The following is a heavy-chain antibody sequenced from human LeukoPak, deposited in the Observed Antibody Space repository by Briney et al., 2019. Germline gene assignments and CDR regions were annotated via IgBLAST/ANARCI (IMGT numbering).Heavy chain of an antibody. V-gene: IGHV4-39*07. J-gene: IGHJ3*02. D-gene: IGHD4-17*01. Sequence: PSETPSLTCTVSGGSITSSSYYWGWIRQPPGKGLEWIVSVYYSGNTYYNSSLKSRVTISVDTSKNQFSLKLSSVTVADTAIYYCTREYGFMTTVFHAFDIWGQGTMVTVSS. CDR3: TREYGFMTTVFHAFDI. CDR2: VYYSGNT. CDR1: GGSITSSSYY.